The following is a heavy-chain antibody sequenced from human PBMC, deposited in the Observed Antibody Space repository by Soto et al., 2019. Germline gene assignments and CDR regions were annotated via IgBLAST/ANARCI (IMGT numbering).Heavy chain of an antibody. CDR3: ARDSERVQVPGTGWFDP. Sequence: ASVKVSCKTSGYTFSAYGLSWVRQAPGQGLEWMGWSVAGSGNTIYAQKFQGRVTVTTDRSTNTGYMELSSLRSGDTSVYYCARDSERVQVPGTGWFDPWGQGTVVTVSS. CDR1: GYTFSAYG. J-gene: IGHJ5*02. D-gene: IGHD1-1*01. CDR2: SVAGSGNT. V-gene: IGHV1-18*01.